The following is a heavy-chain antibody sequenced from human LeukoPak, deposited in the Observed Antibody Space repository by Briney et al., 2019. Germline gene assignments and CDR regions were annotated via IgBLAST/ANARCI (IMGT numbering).Heavy chain of an antibody. V-gene: IGHV3-30*04. CDR2: ISYDVSNK. Sequence: PGRSLRLSCAASGFTFSSYAMHWVRQAPGKGLEWVAVISYDVSNKYYADSVKGRFTISRDNSKNTLYLQMNSLRADDTAVYYCARVRYCSGGSCYLEADYWGQGTLVTVSS. CDR3: ARVRYCSGGSCYLEADY. D-gene: IGHD2-15*01. CDR1: GFTFSSYA. J-gene: IGHJ4*02.